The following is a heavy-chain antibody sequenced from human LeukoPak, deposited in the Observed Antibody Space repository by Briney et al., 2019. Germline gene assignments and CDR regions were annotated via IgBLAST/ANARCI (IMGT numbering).Heavy chain of an antibody. J-gene: IGHJ4*02. D-gene: IGHD3-22*01. CDR1: DDSIRSHF. V-gene: IGHV4-59*11. CDR2: VYYSGSG. Sequence: SETLSLTCTVSDDSIRSHFWTWIRQPPGKGLEWIGYVYYSGSGSSNPSLKSRLTMSVDTSKSQFYLNLNSVTTADTAMYYCARGSRRHYDGSGYYFGEFDYWGQGILVTVSS. CDR3: ARGSRRHYDGSGYYFGEFDY.